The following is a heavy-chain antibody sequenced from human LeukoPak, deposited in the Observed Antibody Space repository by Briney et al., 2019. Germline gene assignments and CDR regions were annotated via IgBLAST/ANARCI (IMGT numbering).Heavy chain of an antibody. CDR2: MNPNSGNT. D-gene: IGHD2-2*01. Sequence: GASVKVSCKASGYTFTSYDINWVRQATGQGLEWMGWMNPNSGNTGCAQKFQGRVTMTRNTSISTAYMELSSLRSEDTAVYYCARGVAYCSSTSCYSDWIDYWGQGTLVTVSS. J-gene: IGHJ4*02. CDR1: GYTFTSYD. V-gene: IGHV1-8*01. CDR3: ARGVAYCSSTSCYSDWIDY.